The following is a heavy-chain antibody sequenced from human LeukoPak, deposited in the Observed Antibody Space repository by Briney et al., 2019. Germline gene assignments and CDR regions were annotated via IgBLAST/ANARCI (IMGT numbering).Heavy chain of an antibody. Sequence: SETLSLTCTVSGGSISSGGYYWSWIRQHPGTGLEWIGYIYYSGSTYYNPSLKSRVTISVDTSKNQFSLKLSSVTAADTAVYYCARAYGYDYVWGSYYFDYWGQGTLVTVSS. D-gene: IGHD3-16*01. CDR1: GGSISSGGYY. CDR2: IYYSGST. CDR3: ARAYGYDYVWGSYYFDY. J-gene: IGHJ4*02. V-gene: IGHV4-31*03.